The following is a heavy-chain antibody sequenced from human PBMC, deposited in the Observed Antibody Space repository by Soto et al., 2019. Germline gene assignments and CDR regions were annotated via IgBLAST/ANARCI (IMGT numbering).Heavy chain of an antibody. CDR1: GFTFSSYS. D-gene: IGHD3-10*01. V-gene: IGHV3-33*08. Sequence: PGGSLRLSCAASGFTFSSYSMHWVRQAPGKGLEWVAVIWYDGSNKYYADSVKGRFTISRDNSKNTLYLQMNSMRAEDTAVYYWARGSGTISFDYYYYMDVWGKGTMVTVSS. CDR2: IWYDGSNK. CDR3: ARGSGTISFDYYYYMDV. J-gene: IGHJ6*03.